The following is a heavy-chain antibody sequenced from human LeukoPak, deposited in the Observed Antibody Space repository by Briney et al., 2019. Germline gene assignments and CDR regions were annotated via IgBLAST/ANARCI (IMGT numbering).Heavy chain of an antibody. CDR1: GYTFTGYY. CDR3: ASYHDYYGSGSYYFY. D-gene: IGHD3-10*01. J-gene: IGHJ4*02. CDR2: INPNSGGT. Sequence: GASVKVSCKASGYTFTGYYMHWVRQAPGQGLEWMGWINPNSGGTNYAQKFQGRVTMTRDTSISTAYMELSRLRSDDTAVYYCASYHDYYGSGSYYFYWGQGTLVTVSS. V-gene: IGHV1-2*02.